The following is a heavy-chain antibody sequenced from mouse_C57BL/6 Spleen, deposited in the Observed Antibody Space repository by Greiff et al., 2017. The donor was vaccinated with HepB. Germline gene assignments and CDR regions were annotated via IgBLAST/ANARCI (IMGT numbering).Heavy chain of an antibody. J-gene: IGHJ2*01. D-gene: IGHD2-1*01. CDR1: GYAFSSSW. CDR2: IYPGDGDT. V-gene: IGHV1-82*01. Sequence: QVQLQQSGPELVKPGASVKISCKASGYAFSSSWMNWVKQRPGKGLEWIGRIYPGDGDTNYNGKFKGKATLTADKSSSTAYMQLSSLTSEDSAVYFCARSDYGNPPGYWGQGTTLTVSS. CDR3: ARSDYGNPPGY.